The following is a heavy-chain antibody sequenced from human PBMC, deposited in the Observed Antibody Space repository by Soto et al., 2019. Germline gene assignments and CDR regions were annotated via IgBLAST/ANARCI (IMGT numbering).Heavy chain of an antibody. V-gene: IGHV3-23*01. CDR1: GFTFSDSG. J-gene: IGHJ4*02. D-gene: IGHD3-10*01. CDR2: ISGSGAST. CDR3: AVNSWFGELLTQPSGFHY. Sequence: GGSLRLSCAASGFTFSDSGMTWVRQAPGKGLEWVSGISGSGASTYYADSVKGRFTISRDNSKNTVYLEMNSPRAEDTAVYFCAVNSWFGELLTQPSGFHYWGQGTLVTVSS.